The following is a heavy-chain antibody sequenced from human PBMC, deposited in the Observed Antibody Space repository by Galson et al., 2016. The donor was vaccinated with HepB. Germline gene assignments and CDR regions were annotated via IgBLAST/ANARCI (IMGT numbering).Heavy chain of an antibody. D-gene: IGHD3-3*01. CDR3: ARDRSRFSSGYYTGARDVFAI. CDR1: GFSISTYT. Sequence: SLRLSCAASGFSISTYTMNWVRQAPGKGLERISYISSSSAYVDYADSVKGRFTISRENAKNSLYLQMNSLRAEDTAAYYCARDRSRFSSGYYTGARDVFAIWGQGTVVTVSS. V-gene: IGHV3-21*01. CDR2: ISSSSAYV. J-gene: IGHJ3*02.